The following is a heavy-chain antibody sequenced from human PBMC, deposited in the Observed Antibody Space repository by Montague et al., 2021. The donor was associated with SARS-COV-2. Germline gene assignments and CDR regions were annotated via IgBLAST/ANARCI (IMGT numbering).Heavy chain of an antibody. V-gene: IGHV4-4*02. CDR1: GGSISSSNW. CDR2: IYHSGST. Sequence: SETLSLTCAVSGGSISSSNWWSWVRQPPGKGLEWIGEIYHSGSTNYNPSHKSRVTISVDKSKNQFSLKLSSVTAADTAVYYCAREPYYYDSSGLNYYYYGMDVWGQGTTVTVSS. D-gene: IGHD3-22*01. J-gene: IGHJ6*02. CDR3: AREPYYYDSSGLNYYYYGMDV.